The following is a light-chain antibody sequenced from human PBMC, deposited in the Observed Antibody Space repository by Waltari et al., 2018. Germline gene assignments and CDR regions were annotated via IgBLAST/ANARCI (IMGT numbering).Light chain of an antibody. J-gene: IGLJ2*01. CDR1: SLRSGD. CDR2: GEN. Sequence: SSELTQDPAVSVALGQTIRSTCQRDSLRSGDASWYQQNPGQAPVLVMFGENNRPSGIPDRFSGSISGSTTSLTITGAQAEDEADYYCNSRDNRGQGVIFGGGTKVTVL. CDR3: NSRDNRGQGVI. V-gene: IGLV3-19*01.